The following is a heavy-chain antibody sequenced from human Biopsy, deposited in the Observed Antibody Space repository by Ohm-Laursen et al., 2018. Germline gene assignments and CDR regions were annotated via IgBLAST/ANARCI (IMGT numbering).Heavy chain of an antibody. CDR1: RGSISSYY. Sequence: TLSLTCTVPRGSISSYYWNWIRQPPGKGLEWIGYIYYSGSTNYNPSLKSRVTISIDTSKNQFSLNMSSVTAADTAVCYCAREFYGNGMDVWGQGTTVTVS. CDR2: IYYSGST. D-gene: IGHD4-17*01. J-gene: IGHJ6*02. CDR3: AREFYGNGMDV. V-gene: IGHV4-59*01.